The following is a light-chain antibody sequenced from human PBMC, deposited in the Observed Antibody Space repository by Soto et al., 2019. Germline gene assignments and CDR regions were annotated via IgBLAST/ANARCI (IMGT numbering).Light chain of an antibody. CDR2: GAS. CDR1: QSVRSSY. V-gene: IGKV3-20*01. Sequence: DIVLTQSPVTLSLSPWESATLSCRASQSVRSSYLTWHQQKPGQAPTLLIYGASSRATGIPDRFSGSGSGTDFTLTISRLEPEDFAVYYCQQYGSSPATFGQGTKVDIK. CDR3: QQYGSSPAT. J-gene: IGKJ1*01.